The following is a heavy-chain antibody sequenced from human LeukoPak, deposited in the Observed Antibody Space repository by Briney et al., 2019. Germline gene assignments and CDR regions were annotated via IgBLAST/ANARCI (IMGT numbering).Heavy chain of an antibody. CDR3: ARRLYRYFDY. CDR2: IYYRGST. D-gene: IGHD2-2*02. V-gene: IGHV4-59*01. J-gene: IGHJ4*02. CDR1: GGSISSYY. Sequence: SPSETLSLTCTVSGGSISSYYWIWIRQPPGKGLEGIGYIYYRGSTNYTPSLKSRVTISVDTSKNPFSLKLSSVTAADTAVYYCARRLYRYFDYWGQGTLVTVSS.